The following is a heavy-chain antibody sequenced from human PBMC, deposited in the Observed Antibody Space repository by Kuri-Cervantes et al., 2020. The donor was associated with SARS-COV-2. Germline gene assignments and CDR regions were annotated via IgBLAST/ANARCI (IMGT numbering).Heavy chain of an antibody. CDR1: GFTFSSYG. Sequence: GESLKISCAASGFTFSSYGMHWVRQAPGKGLEWVAVISYDGSNKYYADSVKGRFTISRDNSKNTLYLQMNSLRAEDTAVYYCAKSFFGSGEYYYGMYVWGQGTTVTVSS. CDR3: AKSFFGSGEYYYGMYV. D-gene: IGHD3-3*01. CDR2: ISYDGSNK. V-gene: IGHV3-30*18. J-gene: IGHJ6*02.